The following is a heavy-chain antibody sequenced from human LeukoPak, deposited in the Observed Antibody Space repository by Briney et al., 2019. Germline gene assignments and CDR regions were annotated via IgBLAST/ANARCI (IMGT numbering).Heavy chain of an antibody. V-gene: IGHV1-8*01. CDR3: ARGGNYGDAGAYYYYYYMDV. J-gene: IGHJ6*03. CDR2: MNPNSGNT. D-gene: IGHD4-17*01. CDR1: GYTFTSYD. Sequence: ASVTVSCKASGYTFTSYDINWVRQATGQGLEWMGWMNPNSGNTGYAQKFQGRVTMTRNTSISTAYMELSSLRSEDTAVYYCARGGNYGDAGAYYYYYYMDVWGKGTTVTVSS.